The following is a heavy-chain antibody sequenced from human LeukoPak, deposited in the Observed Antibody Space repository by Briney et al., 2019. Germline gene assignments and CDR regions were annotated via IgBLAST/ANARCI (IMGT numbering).Heavy chain of an antibody. J-gene: IGHJ4*02. V-gene: IGHV3-23*01. CDR1: GFSFSSHG. Sequence: GGSLRLSCAASGFSFSSHGMSWVRQAPGKGREWVSGIIGGAGGTYYADSVKGRFTISRDNAKNSLYLQMNSLRAEDTAVYYCARGESGWYSYPDYWGQGTLVTVSS. CDR3: ARGESGWYSYPDY. D-gene: IGHD6-19*01. CDR2: IIGGAGGT.